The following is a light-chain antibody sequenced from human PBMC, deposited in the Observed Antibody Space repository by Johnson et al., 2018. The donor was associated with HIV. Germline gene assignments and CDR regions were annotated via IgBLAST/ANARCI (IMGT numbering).Light chain of an antibody. CDR1: SSNIGKNY. Sequence: QSVLTQPPSMSAAPGQKVTISCSGSSSNIGKNYVSWYQHLPGTAPKLLIYENNKRPSGIPDRFSGSKSGTSATLGITGLQTGDEADYYCGTWDSSLSVPYVFGTGTKVTVL. J-gene: IGLJ1*01. V-gene: IGLV1-51*02. CDR3: GTWDSSLSVPYV. CDR2: ENN.